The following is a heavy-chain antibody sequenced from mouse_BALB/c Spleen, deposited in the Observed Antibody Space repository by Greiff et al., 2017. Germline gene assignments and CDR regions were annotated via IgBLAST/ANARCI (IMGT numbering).Heavy chain of an antibody. D-gene: IGHD2-4*01. J-gene: IGHJ4*01. V-gene: IGHV7-3*02. CDR3: ARDFYDYDDAMDY. CDR1: GFTFTDYY. CDR2: IRNKANGYTT. Sequence: EVQHVESGGGLVQPGGSLRLSCATSGFTFTDYYMSWVRQPPGKALEWLGFIRNKANGYTTEYSASVKGRFTISRDNSQSILYLQMNTLRAEDSATYYCARDFYDYDDAMDYWGQGTSVTVSS.